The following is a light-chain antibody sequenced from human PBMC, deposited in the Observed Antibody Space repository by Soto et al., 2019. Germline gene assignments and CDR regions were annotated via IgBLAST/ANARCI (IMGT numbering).Light chain of an antibody. Sequence: EIVLTQSPGTLSLSRGERATLSCRASQSVSSSYLAWYQQKPGQTPRLLIYGASSRATGIPDRFSGSGSGTDFTLTISRLEPEDFAVYHCQQFGNSPYTFGQGTKLDIK. CDR3: QQFGNSPYT. CDR2: GAS. J-gene: IGKJ2*01. V-gene: IGKV3-20*01. CDR1: QSVSSSY.